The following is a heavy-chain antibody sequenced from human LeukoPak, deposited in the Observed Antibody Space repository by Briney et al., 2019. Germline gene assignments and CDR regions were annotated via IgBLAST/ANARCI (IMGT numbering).Heavy chain of an antibody. D-gene: IGHD5-18*01. Sequence: GGSLRLSCSASGFPFSIYGMNWVRQAPGKGLEWVSVSGGDGRTYYADSVRGRFTISRDDSKDTLYLQMNSLRAEDTAVYYCAKAQLGGYNYAPLDSWGQGTLVTVSS. CDR3: AKAQLGGYNYAPLDS. V-gene: IGHV3-23*01. CDR1: GFPFSIYG. CDR2: SGGDGRT. J-gene: IGHJ4*02.